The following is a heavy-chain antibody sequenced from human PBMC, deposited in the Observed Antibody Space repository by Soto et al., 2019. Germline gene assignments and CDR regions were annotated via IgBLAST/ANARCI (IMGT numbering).Heavy chain of an antibody. Sequence: PGGSLRLSCSVSGFTFSSYAMHWVRQAPGKGLLYVSSISSNGGSTYYPDSVKGRFTISRDNSKNTLYLQMSSLRTEGTAVYYCVKDRWVDYWGQGILVTVSS. CDR1: GFTFSSYA. CDR2: ISSNGGST. V-gene: IGHV3-64D*06. J-gene: IGHJ4*02. D-gene: IGHD6-13*01. CDR3: VKDRWVDY.